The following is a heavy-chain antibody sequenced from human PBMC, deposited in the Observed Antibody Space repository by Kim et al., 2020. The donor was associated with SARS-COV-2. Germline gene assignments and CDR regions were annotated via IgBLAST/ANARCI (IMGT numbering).Heavy chain of an antibody. D-gene: IGHD3-16*01. CDR1: GFTFSNYA. Sequence: GGSLRLSCAASGFTFSNYAMHWVRQAPGKGLEWVALIWPDGSIEHYQDSVRGRFTISRDNSKNTVYLQMNSLRAEDTAAYFCAREGLIIGNGGFDYWGRGTLVTVSS. V-gene: IGHV3-33*01. J-gene: IGHJ4*02. CDR3: AREGLIIGNGGFDY. CDR2: IWPDGSIE.